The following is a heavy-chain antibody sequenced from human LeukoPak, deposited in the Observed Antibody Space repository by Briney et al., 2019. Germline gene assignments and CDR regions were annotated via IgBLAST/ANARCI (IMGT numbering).Heavy chain of an antibody. D-gene: IGHD2-2*02. CDR2: IIPILGTA. J-gene: IGHJ4*02. CDR3: ARPRRYCSSTSCYMNFDY. CDR1: GYTFTNYG. V-gene: IGHV1-69*13. Sequence: SVKVSCKASGYTFTNYGVSWVRQAPGQGLEWMGGIIPILGTANYAQKFQGRVTITADESTSTAYMELSSLRSEDTAVYYCARPRRYCSSTSCYMNFDYWGQGTLVTVSS.